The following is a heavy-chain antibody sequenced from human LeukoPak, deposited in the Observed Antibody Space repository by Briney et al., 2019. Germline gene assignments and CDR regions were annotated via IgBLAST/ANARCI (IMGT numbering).Heavy chain of an antibody. V-gene: IGHV3-30-3*01. Sequence: GGSLRLSCAASGFTFSSYAMHWVRQARGKGLEWVAVISYDGSNKYYADSVKGRFTISRDNSKNTLYLQMNSLRAEDTAVYYCASATIGGSYHRIYTGYWGQGTLVTVSS. CDR2: ISYDGSNK. CDR1: GFTFSSYA. J-gene: IGHJ4*02. D-gene: IGHD1-26*01. CDR3: ASATIGGSYHRIYTGY.